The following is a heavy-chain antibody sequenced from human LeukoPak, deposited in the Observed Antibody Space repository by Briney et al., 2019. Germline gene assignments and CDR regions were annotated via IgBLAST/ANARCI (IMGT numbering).Heavy chain of an antibody. CDR3: ASQYYYDSSGYYNSNWFDP. Sequence: PGGSLRLSCSASGFTFSSYGMHWVRQAPGKGLEYVSAISSKGGSTYYADSVKGRFTISRDNSKNTLYLQMSSLRAEDTAVYYCASQYYYDSSGYYNSNWFDPWGQGTLVTVSS. V-gene: IGHV3-64D*09. CDR2: ISSKGGST. J-gene: IGHJ5*02. D-gene: IGHD3-22*01. CDR1: GFTFSSYG.